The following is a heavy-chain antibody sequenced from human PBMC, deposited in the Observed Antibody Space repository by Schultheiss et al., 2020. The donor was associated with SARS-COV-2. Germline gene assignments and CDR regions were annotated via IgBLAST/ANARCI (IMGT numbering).Heavy chain of an antibody. Sequence: SETLSLTCTVSGYSISSGYYWGWIRQPPGKGLEWIGYIYNSGSTYYNPSLKSRVTISVDTSKNQFSLKLSSVTAADTAVYYCARSPPKSYCSGGSCSYYYYYYGMDVWGQGTTVTVSS. CDR3: ARSPPKSYCSGGSCSYYYYYYGMDV. D-gene: IGHD2-15*01. CDR1: GYSISSGYY. J-gene: IGHJ6*02. CDR2: IYNSGST. V-gene: IGHV4-38-2*02.